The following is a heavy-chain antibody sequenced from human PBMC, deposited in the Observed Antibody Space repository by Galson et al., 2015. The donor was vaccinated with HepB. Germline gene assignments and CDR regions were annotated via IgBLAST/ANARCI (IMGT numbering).Heavy chain of an antibody. CDR3: VKDGAYYYDSSGYYSFVFDY. CDR1: GFTFSSYA. Sequence: SLRLSCAASGFTFSSYAMHWVRQAPGKGLDYVSAISSNGGSTYYADSVKGRFTISRDNSKNTLYLQMSSLRAEDTAVYYCVKDGAYYYDSSGYYSFVFDYWGQGTLVTVSS. J-gene: IGHJ4*02. D-gene: IGHD3-22*01. V-gene: IGHV3-64D*06. CDR2: ISSNGGST.